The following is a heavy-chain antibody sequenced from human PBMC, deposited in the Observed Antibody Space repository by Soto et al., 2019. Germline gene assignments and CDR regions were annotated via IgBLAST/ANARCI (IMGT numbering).Heavy chain of an antibody. CDR3: AKVGTPTYYYVKAGYFDL. Sequence: GGSLRLSCAASGFTFSSYAMSWVRQAPGKGLEWVSAIRGSGGSTYYADSVKGRFTISRDNSKNTLYLQMNSLRAEDTAVYYCAKVGTPTYYYVKAGYFDLWGRGTLVTVSS. CDR2: IRGSGGST. CDR1: GFTFSSYA. J-gene: IGHJ2*01. V-gene: IGHV3-23*01. D-gene: IGHD3-10*02.